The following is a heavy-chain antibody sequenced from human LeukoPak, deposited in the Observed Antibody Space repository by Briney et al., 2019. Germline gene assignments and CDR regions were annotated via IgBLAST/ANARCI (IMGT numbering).Heavy chain of an antibody. CDR2: ITKSGSTM. Sequence: GGSLRLSCVVSEFTFSGYEMNWVRQAPGKGLEWVSYITKSGSTMFYADSVKGRFTISRDNAKNSLYLQMNSLGADDTAVYYCVREADYSNTWAPFDYWGQGALVTVSS. J-gene: IGHJ4*02. CDR1: EFTFSGYE. V-gene: IGHV3-48*03. D-gene: IGHD6-13*01. CDR3: VREADYSNTWAPFDY.